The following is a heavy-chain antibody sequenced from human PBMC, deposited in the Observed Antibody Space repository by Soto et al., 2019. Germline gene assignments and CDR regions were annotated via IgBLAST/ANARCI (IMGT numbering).Heavy chain of an antibody. Sequence: SETLSLTCTVSGGSISSGGYYWSWIRQHPGKGLEWIGYIYYSGSTYYNPSLKSRVTISVDTSKNQFSLKLSSVTAADTAVYYCARVNKVVVNSYYGMDVWGQGTTVTVSS. CDR3: ARVNKVVVNSYYGMDV. CDR1: GGSISSGGYY. J-gene: IGHJ6*02. D-gene: IGHD2-21*01. V-gene: IGHV4-31*03. CDR2: IYYSGST.